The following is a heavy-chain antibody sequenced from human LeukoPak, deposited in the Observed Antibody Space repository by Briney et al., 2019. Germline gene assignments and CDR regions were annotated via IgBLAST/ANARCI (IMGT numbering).Heavy chain of an antibody. CDR1: GFTFSSYA. V-gene: IGHV3-23*01. CDR2: ISGSGGST. J-gene: IGHJ4*02. Sequence: GGSLRLSCAASGFTFSSYAMSWVRQAPGRGLEWVSAISGSGGSTYYADSVKGRFTISRDNSKNTLYLQMNSLRAEDTAVYYCARIYGSGSYYRPYYFDYWGQGTLVTVSS. D-gene: IGHD3-10*01. CDR3: ARIYGSGSYYRPYYFDY.